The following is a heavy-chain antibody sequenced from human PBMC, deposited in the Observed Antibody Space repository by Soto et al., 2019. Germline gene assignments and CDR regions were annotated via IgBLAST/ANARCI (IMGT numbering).Heavy chain of an antibody. CDR2: IKHDGSEK. CDR3: AGGYCRSTSCYYNYHGMDV. V-gene: IGHV3-7*01. CDR1: GFTFSSYW. D-gene: IGHD2-2*01. Sequence: GGSLRLSCAASGFTFSSYWMSWVRQAPGKGLEWVAHIKHDGSEKYYVDSVKGRFTISRDNDKNSLYLQMNSLRAEDTAVYSSAGGYCRSTSCYYNYHGMDVRGQGTTVTVSS. J-gene: IGHJ6*02.